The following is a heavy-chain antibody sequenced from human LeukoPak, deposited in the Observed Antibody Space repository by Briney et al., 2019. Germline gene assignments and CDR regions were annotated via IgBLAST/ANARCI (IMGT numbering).Heavy chain of an antibody. V-gene: IGHV3-7*01. Sequence: GGSLRLSCAASGFTFGIYWMSWVRQAPGKGLEWVANIKQDGGEKYYVDSVKGRFTISRDNAKNSLYLQMNSLRDEDTAVYYCASSGSYRFDYWGQGTLVTVSS. D-gene: IGHD1-26*01. J-gene: IGHJ4*02. CDR1: GFTFGIYW. CDR3: ASSGSYRFDY. CDR2: IKQDGGEK.